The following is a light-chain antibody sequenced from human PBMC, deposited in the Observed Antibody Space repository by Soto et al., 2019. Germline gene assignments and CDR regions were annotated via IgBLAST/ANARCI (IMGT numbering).Light chain of an antibody. Sequence: EIVLTQSPGTLSLSPGEGATLSCRASQSVSSSFLAWYQQKPGQAPRLLIYGASTRATVIPARFSGSGSGTEFTLTISSLQSEDFAVYYCQQYNDWPPITFGQGTRLEIK. CDR2: GAS. J-gene: IGKJ5*01. V-gene: IGKV3-15*01. CDR1: QSVSSS. CDR3: QQYNDWPPIT.